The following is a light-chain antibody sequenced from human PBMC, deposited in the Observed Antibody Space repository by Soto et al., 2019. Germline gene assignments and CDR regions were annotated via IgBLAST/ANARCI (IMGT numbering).Light chain of an antibody. Sequence: FVLTQSPGTLSLSPGERATLSCRASQTVSSTYLAWYQQKPGQAPRLLIYGASSRATGIPDRFSGSGSGKDFTLTISRLEPEDVAVYYCQQYGNSQWTFGQGNKVEIX. V-gene: IGKV3-20*01. CDR1: QTVSSTY. CDR3: QQYGNSQWT. J-gene: IGKJ1*01. CDR2: GAS.